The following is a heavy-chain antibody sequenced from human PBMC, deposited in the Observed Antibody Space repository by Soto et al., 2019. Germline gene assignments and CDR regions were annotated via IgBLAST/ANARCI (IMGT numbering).Heavy chain of an antibody. V-gene: IGHV4-59*01. CDR1: GGSISSYY. D-gene: IGHD1-7*01. J-gene: IGHJ5*02. CDR2: IYYSGST. Sequence: TLSLTCTVSGGSISSYYWSWIRQPPGKGLEWIGYIYYSGSTNYNPSLKSRVTISVDTSKNQFSLKLSSVTAADTAVYYCARGEGTGTQNWFDPWGQGTLVTVS. CDR3: ARGEGTGTQNWFDP.